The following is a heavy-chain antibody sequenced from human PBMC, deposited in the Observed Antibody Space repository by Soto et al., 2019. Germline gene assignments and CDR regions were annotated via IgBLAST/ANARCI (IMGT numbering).Heavy chain of an antibody. V-gene: IGHV6-1*01. J-gene: IGHJ6*02. D-gene: IGHD3-22*01. CDR3: TREVREYDTTDSFIFNNYDMDV. Sequence: QVQLQQSGPGLVRPSQTLSLTCAISGDSVSSDTAAWNWIRQSPSRGLEWLGRTSYKSKWNNDYAESVKSRIIVIADTSKNQVSLQLKSVTPEDTAVYYCTREVREYDTTDSFIFNNYDMDVWGQGITVTVS. CDR1: GDSVSSDTAA. CDR2: TSYKSKWNN.